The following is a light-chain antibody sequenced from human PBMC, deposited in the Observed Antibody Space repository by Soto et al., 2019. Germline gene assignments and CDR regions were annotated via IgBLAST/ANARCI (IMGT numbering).Light chain of an antibody. CDR2: EVS. V-gene: IGLV2-14*01. J-gene: IGLJ3*02. CDR1: SSDVGGYNY. Sequence: QSVLTQPASVSGSPGQSITISCTGTSSDVGGYNYVSWYQQHPGKAPKLMIYEVSNRPSGVSNRFSGYKSSDTAPQTISGLQAEDEADYYCNSYIRSNTRNWVFGGGTKLTVL. CDR3: NSYIRSNTRNWV.